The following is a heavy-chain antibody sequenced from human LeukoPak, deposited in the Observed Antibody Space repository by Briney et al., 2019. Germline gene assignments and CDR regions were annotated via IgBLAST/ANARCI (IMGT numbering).Heavy chain of an antibody. CDR3: ARDSPPAYCSGGSCYFDY. D-gene: IGHD2-15*01. CDR2: IYTSGST. V-gene: IGHV4-61*02. Sequence: SETLSLTCTVSGGSISSNSYYWSWIRQPAGKGLEWIGRIYTSGSTDYNPSLKSRVTISKDTSKNEFSLKLSSVTAADTAVYYCARDSPPAYCSGGSCYFDYWGQGTLVTVSS. CDR1: GGSISSNSYY. J-gene: IGHJ4*02.